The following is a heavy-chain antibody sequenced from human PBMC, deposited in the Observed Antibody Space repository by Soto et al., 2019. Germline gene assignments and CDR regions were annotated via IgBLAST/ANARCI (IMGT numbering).Heavy chain of an antibody. CDR2: ISAYNGNT. J-gene: IGHJ3*01. D-gene: IGHD2-2*01. CDR1: GYTFSSYG. CDR3: ARDEGVEVPFYHDALDL. Sequence: QDQLLQSGAEVKKPGASVKVSCQASGYTFSSYGITWVRQAPGQGLEWVGWISAYNGNTKSAQKFQGRVTLTTDTSTSTAYMDLRSLRSDDTAVYFFARDEGVEVPFYHDALDLWGQGTLVSVSS. V-gene: IGHV1-18*01.